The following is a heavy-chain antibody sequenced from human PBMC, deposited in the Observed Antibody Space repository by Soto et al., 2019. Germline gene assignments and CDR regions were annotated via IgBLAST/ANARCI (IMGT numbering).Heavy chain of an antibody. Sequence: VGSLRLSCAASGFTFGGSAMHWVRQASGKGLEWVGHIRSKTNSYATAYAESVKGRFTISRDDSMNTAYLQMNSLKTEDAAVYFCTRQTDAVQWLVVPTDYNFDYWGQGTLVTVSS. J-gene: IGHJ4*02. CDR3: TRQTDAVQWLVVPTDYNFDY. D-gene: IGHD6-19*01. CDR1: GFTFGGSA. V-gene: IGHV3-73*01. CDR2: IRSKTNSYAT.